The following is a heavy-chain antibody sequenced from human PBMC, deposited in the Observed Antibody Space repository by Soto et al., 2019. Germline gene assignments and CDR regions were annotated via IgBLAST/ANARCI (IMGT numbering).Heavy chain of an antibody. CDR2: IGAYNGNT. CDR1: GYTFTSYG. V-gene: IGHV1-18*01. J-gene: IGHJ5*02. D-gene: IGHD3-16*01. Sequence: ASVKVSCKASGYTFTSYGISWVRQAPGQGLEWMGWIGAYNGNTNYAQKLQGRVTMTTDTSTSTAYMELMSLRSDDTAVYYCARDLSPPNWFDPWGQGTLVTVSS. CDR3: ARDLSPPNWFDP.